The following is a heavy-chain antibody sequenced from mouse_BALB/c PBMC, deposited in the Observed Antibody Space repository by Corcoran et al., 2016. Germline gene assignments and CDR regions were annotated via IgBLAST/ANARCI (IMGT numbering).Heavy chain of an antibody. CDR3: AMDDY. J-gene: IGHJ2*01. Sequence: EVQLQQSGPELVKPGASVKMSCKASGYTFTSYVMHWVKQKPGQGLEWIGWIDPENGNTIYDPKFQGKASITADTSSNTAYLQLSSLTSEDTAVYYCAMDDYWGQGTTLTVSS. CDR1: GYTFTSYV. CDR2: IDPENGNT. V-gene: IGHV14-1*02.